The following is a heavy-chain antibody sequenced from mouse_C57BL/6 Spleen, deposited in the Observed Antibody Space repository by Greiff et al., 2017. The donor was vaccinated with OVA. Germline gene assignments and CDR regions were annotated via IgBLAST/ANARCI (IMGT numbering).Heavy chain of an antibody. V-gene: IGHV10-3*01. CDR1: GFTFNTYA. J-gene: IGHJ4*01. D-gene: IGHD1-1*01. Sequence: EVQVVESGGGLVQPKGSLKLSCAASGFTFNTYAMHWVRQAPGKGLEWVARIRSKSSNYATYYADSVKDRFTISRDASQSMLYLQMNNLKTEDTAMYYCVRGYPLSYYYGSGAMDYWGQGTSVTVSS. CDR2: IRSKSSNYAT. CDR3: VRGYPLSYYYGSGAMDY.